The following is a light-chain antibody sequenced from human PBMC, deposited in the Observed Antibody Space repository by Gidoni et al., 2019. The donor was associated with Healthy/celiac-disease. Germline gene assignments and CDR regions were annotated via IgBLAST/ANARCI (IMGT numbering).Light chain of an antibody. V-gene: IGKV1-9*01. CDR3: QQLNSYHSIT. CDR1: QGISSY. J-gene: IGKJ5*01. Sequence: DIQLTQSPSFLSASVGDRVPITCRASQGISSYLAWYQQKPGKAPKLLIYAASTLQSGVPSRFSGSGSGTEFTLTISSLQPEDFATYYCQQLNSYHSITFGQGTRLEIK. CDR2: AAS.